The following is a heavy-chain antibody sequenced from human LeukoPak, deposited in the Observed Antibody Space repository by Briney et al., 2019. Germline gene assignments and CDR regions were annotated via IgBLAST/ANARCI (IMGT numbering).Heavy chain of an antibody. CDR3: ARDGGDTMIVPYNWFDP. J-gene: IGHJ5*02. Sequence: GGSLRLSCAASGFTFSSYSMNWVRQAPGKGLEWVSSISSSSSYIYYADSVKGRFTISRDNAKNSLYLQMNSLRAEDTAVYYCARDGGDTMIVPYNWFDPWGQGTLVTVSS. D-gene: IGHD3-22*01. CDR1: GFTFSSYS. CDR2: ISSSSSYI. V-gene: IGHV3-21*01.